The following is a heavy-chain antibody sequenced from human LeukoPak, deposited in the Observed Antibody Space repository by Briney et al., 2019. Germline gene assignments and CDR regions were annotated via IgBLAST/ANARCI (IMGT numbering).Heavy chain of an antibody. CDR1: GLPIADFA. V-gene: IGHV3-43*02. Sequence: GGSLRLSCVASGLPIADFAMHWVRQAPGKGLEWVSLISGDGVSTFYADSVKGRFSISRDNSKNSLYLEMNRLRTEDAAMYYCAKESGKFDYWGQGTLVAVSS. CDR2: ISGDGVST. J-gene: IGHJ4*02. CDR3: AKESGKFDY.